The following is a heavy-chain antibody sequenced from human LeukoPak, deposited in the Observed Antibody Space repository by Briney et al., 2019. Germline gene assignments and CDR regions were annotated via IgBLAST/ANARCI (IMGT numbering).Heavy chain of an antibody. V-gene: IGHV3-23*01. J-gene: IGHJ1*01. CDR2: ISGSGGST. D-gene: IGHD2-15*01. CDR1: GFTFSSSA. CDR3: AKGAGYWPLAEYFQH. Sequence: GGSLRLSCAASGFTFSSSAMSWVRQAPGKGLEWVSGISGSGGSTYYADSVKGRFTISRDNSKNTLYLQMNSLRAEDTAVYYCAKGAGYWPLAEYFQHWGQGTLVTVSS.